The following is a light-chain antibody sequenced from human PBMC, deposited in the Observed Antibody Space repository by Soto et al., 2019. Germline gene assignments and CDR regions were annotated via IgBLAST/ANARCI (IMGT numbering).Light chain of an antibody. Sequence: QSVLTQPPSASGSPGQSVTISCTGTSSDVGGYNYVSWYQQHPGKAPKLMIYEVSKRPSGVPDRFSGSKSGNTASLTVSVLQAEDEADDYGSSDAGSNNLYVFGTGTKVTDL. CDR2: EVS. CDR1: SSDVGGYNY. CDR3: SSDAGSNNLYV. V-gene: IGLV2-8*01. J-gene: IGLJ1*01.